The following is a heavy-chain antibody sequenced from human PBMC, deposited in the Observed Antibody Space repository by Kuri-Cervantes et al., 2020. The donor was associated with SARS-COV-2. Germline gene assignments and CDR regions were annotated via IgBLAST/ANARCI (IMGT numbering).Heavy chain of an antibody. CDR2: ISWNSGSI. Sequence: GGSLRLSCAASGFTFDDYAMHWVRQAPRKGLEWVSGISWNSGSIGYADSVKGRFTISRDNAKNSLYLQMNSLRAEDTALYYCAKDRMVQGVIRGTAFDPWGQGTLVTVSS. V-gene: IGHV3-9*01. D-gene: IGHD3-10*01. CDR3: AKDRMVQGVIRGTAFDP. CDR1: GFTFDDYA. J-gene: IGHJ5*02.